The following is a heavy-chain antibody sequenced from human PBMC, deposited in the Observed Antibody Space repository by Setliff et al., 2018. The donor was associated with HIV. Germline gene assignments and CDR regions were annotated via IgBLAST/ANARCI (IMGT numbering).Heavy chain of an antibody. CDR3: TRAQIAAPRPFDY. V-gene: IGHV4-34*01. Sequence: SETLSLTCAVYGGAFSGYYWTWVRQSPGRGLEWIGEVNHKGVANYSPSLMRRATISADTSKNQFSLRLSSVTAADTALYFCTRAQIAAPRPFDYWGQGTLVTVSS. D-gene: IGHD2-21*01. CDR1: GGAFSGYY. CDR2: VNHKGVA. J-gene: IGHJ4*02.